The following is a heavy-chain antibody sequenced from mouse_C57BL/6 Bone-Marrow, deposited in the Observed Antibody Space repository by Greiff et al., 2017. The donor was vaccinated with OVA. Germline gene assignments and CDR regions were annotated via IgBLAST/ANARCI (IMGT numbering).Heavy chain of an antibody. CDR1: GFTFSSYA. V-gene: IGHV5-9-1*02. Sequence: EVKLVESGEGLVKPGGSLKLSCAASGFTFSSYAMSWVRQTPEQRLEWVAYISSGGDYIYYADTVKGRFTISRDNARNTLYLQMSSLKSDDTAMYYSTRGYSNYAFAYWGQGTLVTVSA. CDR2: ISSGGDYI. D-gene: IGHD2-5*01. J-gene: IGHJ3*01. CDR3: TRGYSNYAFAY.